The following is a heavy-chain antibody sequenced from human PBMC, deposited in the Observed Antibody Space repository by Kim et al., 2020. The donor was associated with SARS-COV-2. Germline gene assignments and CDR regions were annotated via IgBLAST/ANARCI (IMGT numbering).Heavy chain of an antibody. D-gene: IGHD6-13*01. J-gene: IGHJ2*01. CDR2: IYHSGST. V-gene: IGHV4-30-2*01. CDR3: ARERAAAGYFDL. CDR1: GGSISSGGYS. Sequence: SETLSLTCAVSGGSISSGGYSWSWIRQPPGKGLEWIGYIYHSGSTYYNPSLKSRVTISVDRSKNQFSLKLSSVTAADTAVYYCARERAAAGYFDLWGRGTLVTVSS.